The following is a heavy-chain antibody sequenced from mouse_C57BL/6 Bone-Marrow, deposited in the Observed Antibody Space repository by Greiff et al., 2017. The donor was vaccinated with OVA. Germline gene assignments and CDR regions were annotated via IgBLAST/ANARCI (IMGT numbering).Heavy chain of an antibody. CDR2: IYPRSGNT. D-gene: IGHD2-14*01. CDR3: AREVRRNWYFDV. CDR1: GYTFTSYG. V-gene: IGHV1-81*01. Sequence: VQRVESGAELARPGASVKLSCKASGYTFTSYGISWVKQRTGQGLEWIGEIYPRSGNTYYNEKFKGKATLTADKSSSTAYMELRSLTSEDSAVYFCAREVRRNWYFDVWGTGTTVTVSS. J-gene: IGHJ1*03.